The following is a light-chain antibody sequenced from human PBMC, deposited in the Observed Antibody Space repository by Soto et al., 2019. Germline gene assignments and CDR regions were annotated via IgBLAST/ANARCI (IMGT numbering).Light chain of an antibody. CDR1: QSVSSSY. Sequence: EIVLTQSPGTLSLSPGERATLSCRASQSVSSSYLAWYQQKPGQAPRLLIYGASSRATGIPDRFSGSGSGTDFTLTISSLEPEDVAVYYCHHYCSSAWTFGQGTKVEIK. V-gene: IGKV3-20*01. J-gene: IGKJ1*01. CDR2: GAS. CDR3: HHYCSSAWT.